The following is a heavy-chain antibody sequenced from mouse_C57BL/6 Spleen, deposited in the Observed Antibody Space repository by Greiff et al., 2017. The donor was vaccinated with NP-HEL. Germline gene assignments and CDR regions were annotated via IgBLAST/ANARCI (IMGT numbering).Heavy chain of an antibody. D-gene: IGHD3-2*02. CDR3: ARSEEDSAGYAWLAY. V-gene: IGHV1-26*01. CDR1: GYTFTDYY. J-gene: IGHJ3*01. Sequence: VQLQQSGPELVKPGASVKISCKASGYTFTDYYMNWVKQSHGKSLEWIGDINPNNGGTSYNQKFKGKATLTVDKSSSTAYMELRSLTSEDSAVYDGARSEEDSAGYAWLAYWGQGTLVTVSA. CDR2: INPNNGGT.